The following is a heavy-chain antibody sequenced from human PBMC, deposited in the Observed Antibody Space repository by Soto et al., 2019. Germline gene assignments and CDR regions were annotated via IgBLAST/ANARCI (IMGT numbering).Heavy chain of an antibody. CDR1: GFTFSSYG. V-gene: IGHV3-30*18. D-gene: IGHD3-3*01. Sequence: GGSLRLSCAASGFTFSSYGMHWVRQAPGKGLEWVAVISYDGSNKYYADSVKGRFTISRDNSKNTLYLQMNSLRAEDTAVYYCAKGSTIFGVVNYYYGMDVWGQGTTVTVSS. CDR2: ISYDGSNK. J-gene: IGHJ6*02. CDR3: AKGSTIFGVVNYYYGMDV.